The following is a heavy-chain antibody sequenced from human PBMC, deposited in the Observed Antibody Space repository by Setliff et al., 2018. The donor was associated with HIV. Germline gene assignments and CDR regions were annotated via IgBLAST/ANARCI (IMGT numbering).Heavy chain of an antibody. CDR1: GFTFSSYW. J-gene: IGHJ4*02. D-gene: IGHD6-19*01. V-gene: IGHV3-74*03. CDR2: INSDGSST. Sequence: GGSLKISCAASGFTFSSYWMHWVRQAPGKGLVWVSRINSDGSSTTYADSVKGRFTISRDNAKNTVYLQMNSLRAEDTAVYYCARASDYSSPSFGYWGQGTLVTVSS. CDR3: ARASDYSSPSFGY.